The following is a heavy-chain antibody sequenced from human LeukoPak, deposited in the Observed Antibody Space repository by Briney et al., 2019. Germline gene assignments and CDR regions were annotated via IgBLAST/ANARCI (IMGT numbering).Heavy chain of an antibody. CDR3: ARHSRGIVVVPAAIWFDP. V-gene: IGHV4-30-4*07. CDR1: GGSISSSTYS. J-gene: IGHJ5*02. CDR2: IYYSGTT. D-gene: IGHD2-2*01. Sequence: SQTLSLTCAVSGGSISSSTYSWSWIRQPPGKGLEWIGYIYYSGTTYYNPSLKSRVTISVDTSKNQFSLKLSSVTAADTAVYYCARHSRGIVVVPAAIWFDPWGQGTLFTVSS.